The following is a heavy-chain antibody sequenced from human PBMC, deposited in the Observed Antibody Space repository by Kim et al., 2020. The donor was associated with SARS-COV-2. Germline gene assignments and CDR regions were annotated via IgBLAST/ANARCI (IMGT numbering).Heavy chain of an antibody. CDR1: GFTFDDYA. CDR3: AKGKDSSGVNSYYFYS. J-gene: IGHJ4*01. V-gene: IGHV3-9*01. Sequence: GGSLRLSCAASGFTFDDYAMHWVRQVPGKGLEWVSVISWNSGSIVYADSVKGRFTISRDNANNSLYLQMNSLRAEDTAVYYCAKGKDSSGVNSYYFYSWG. CDR2: ISWNSGSI. D-gene: IGHD6-25*01.